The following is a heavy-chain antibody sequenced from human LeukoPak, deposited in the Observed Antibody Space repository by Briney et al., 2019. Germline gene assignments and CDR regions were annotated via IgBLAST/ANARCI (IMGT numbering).Heavy chain of an antibody. CDR1: GGSFSSYY. J-gene: IGHJ4*02. V-gene: IGHV4-59*01. CDR3: AREGGPYRPLDY. CDR2: IYYSGST. Sequence: PSETLTLTCTVSGGSFSSYYWSWIRQPPGKGLEWIGYIYYSGSTDYNPSLKSRVTISVDTSKNQFSLNLSSVTAADTAVYYCAREGGPYRPLDYSGQGTLVTVAS.